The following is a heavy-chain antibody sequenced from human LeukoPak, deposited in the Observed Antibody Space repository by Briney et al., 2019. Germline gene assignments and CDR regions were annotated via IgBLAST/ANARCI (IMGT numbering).Heavy chain of an antibody. J-gene: IGHJ4*02. D-gene: IGHD3-22*01. Sequence: GASVKVSCKASGYTFTSYGISWVRQAPGQGLEWMGWISAYNGNTNYAQKLQGRVTITADESTSTAYMDLSSLKSEDTAVYYCATDANDYYENSGYYGRSFDHWGQGTLVTVSS. V-gene: IGHV1-18*01. CDR1: GYTFTSYG. CDR2: ISAYNGNT. CDR3: ATDANDYYENSGYYGRSFDH.